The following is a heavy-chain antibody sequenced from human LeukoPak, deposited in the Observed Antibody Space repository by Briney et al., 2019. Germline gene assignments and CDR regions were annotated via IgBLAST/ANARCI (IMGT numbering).Heavy chain of an antibody. D-gene: IGHD3-9*01. CDR1: GFTFSSYS. CDR2: ITGSGTST. V-gene: IGHV3-23*01. Sequence: GGSLRLSCAASGFTFSSYSMNWVRQAPGKGLEWVSAITGSGTSTYYADSLKGRFTISRDNSKNTVFLQMNSLRHEDTAIYYCVIWGDYDVLTGYYVPDYWGQGTLVTVSS. CDR3: VIWGDYDVLTGYYVPDY. J-gene: IGHJ4*02.